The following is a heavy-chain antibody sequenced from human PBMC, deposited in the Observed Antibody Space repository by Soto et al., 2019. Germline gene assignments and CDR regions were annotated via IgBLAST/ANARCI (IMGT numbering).Heavy chain of an antibody. D-gene: IGHD1-26*01. Sequence: EVQLVESGGGVLRPGGSLRLSYAASGFTFDDYGMSWARQAPGMGLEWVSGVNWNGGSTGYADSVKGRFTISRDNAKNSLYLQMNSLRAEDTAFYYCVRGASLNFDYWGQGTLVTVSS. CDR3: VRGASLNFDY. V-gene: IGHV3-20*03. J-gene: IGHJ4*02. CDR1: GFTFDDYG. CDR2: VNWNGGST.